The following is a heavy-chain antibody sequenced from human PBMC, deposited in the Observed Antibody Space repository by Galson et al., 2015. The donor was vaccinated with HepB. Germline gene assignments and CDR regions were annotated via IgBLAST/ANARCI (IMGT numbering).Heavy chain of an antibody. CDR1: GDSISNPAYY. Sequence: QLQESGPGLVKPSQTLSLTCTVSGDSISNPAYYWSWIRQSPEKGLEWIGYMYYSGGTDYNPSLRSRLTMSVDMSKNQFFLNLRSVTAADTAVYYCASHFLRHGWFVPWGQGTLVTVSS. J-gene: IGHJ5*02. CDR2: MYYSGGT. D-gene: IGHD3-16*01. CDR3: ASHFLRHGWFVP. V-gene: IGHV4-31*03.